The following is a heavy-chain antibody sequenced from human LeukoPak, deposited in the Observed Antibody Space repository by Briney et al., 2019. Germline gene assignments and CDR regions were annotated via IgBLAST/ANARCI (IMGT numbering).Heavy chain of an antibody. CDR3: ARVSILIVPYYAFDI. Sequence: GGSLRLSCAASGFSFSSYSMKWVRQAPGKGLEWVSSISSSSNYIYYADSVKGRFTISRDNAKNTLYLQMNSLRAEDTAVYYCARVSILIVPYYAFDIWGQGTMVTVSS. V-gene: IGHV3-21*01. D-gene: IGHD2/OR15-2a*01. CDR1: GFSFSSYS. J-gene: IGHJ3*02. CDR2: ISSSSNYI.